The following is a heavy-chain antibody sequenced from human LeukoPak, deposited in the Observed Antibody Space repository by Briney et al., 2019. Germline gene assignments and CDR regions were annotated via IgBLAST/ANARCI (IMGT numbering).Heavy chain of an antibody. CDR1: GYTFTSYD. Sequence: ASVKVSFKASGYTFTSYDINWVRQATGQGLEWMGWMNPNSANTGYAQKFQGRVTMTRNISISTAYMELTSLRSEDTAVYYCASRATKALTGYYKGMDVWGQGTTVTVYS. D-gene: IGHD3-9*01. V-gene: IGHV1-8*01. J-gene: IGHJ6*02. CDR3: ASRATKALTGYYKGMDV. CDR2: MNPNSANT.